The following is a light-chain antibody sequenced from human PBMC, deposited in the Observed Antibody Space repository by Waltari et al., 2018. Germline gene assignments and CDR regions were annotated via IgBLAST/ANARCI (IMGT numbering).Light chain of an antibody. V-gene: IGKV1-5*03. Sequence: DIQMTQSPSTLSASVGDRFTITFRASQSISNWLAWYQQKPGKAPKLLIYKASTLESGVPSRFSGSGSGTEFTLTISSLQPDDFATDYCQQYKSYSLRTFGGGTKVEIK. CDR1: QSISNW. J-gene: IGKJ4*01. CDR2: KAS. CDR3: QQYKSYSLRT.